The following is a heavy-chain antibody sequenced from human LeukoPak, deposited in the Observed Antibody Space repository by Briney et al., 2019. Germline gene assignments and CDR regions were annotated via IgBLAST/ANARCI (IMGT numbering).Heavy chain of an antibody. J-gene: IGHJ5*02. CDR2: IYHSGST. CDR3: ARGGSIPGWFDP. V-gene: IGHV4-30-2*01. CDR1: GGSISSGGYS. D-gene: IGHD4-4*01. Sequence: SETLSLTCAVSGGSISSGGYSWSWIRQPPGKGLEWIGYIYHSGSTYYNPSLKSRLTISVDRSKNQFSLKLSSVTAADTAVYYCARGGSIPGWFDPWGQGTLVTVSS.